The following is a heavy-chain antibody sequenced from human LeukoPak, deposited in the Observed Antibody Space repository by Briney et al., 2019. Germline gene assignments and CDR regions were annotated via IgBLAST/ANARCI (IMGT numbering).Heavy chain of an antibody. CDR2: IYYSGST. CDR3: ARETLDWFDP. Sequence: SETLSLTCTVSGGSISSYYWSWIRQPPGKGLEWIGYIYYSGSTNYNPSLKSRVTISVDTSKNQFSLKLSSVTAADTAVYHCARETLDWFDPWGQGTLVTVSS. J-gene: IGHJ5*02. CDR1: GGSISSYY. V-gene: IGHV4-59*01.